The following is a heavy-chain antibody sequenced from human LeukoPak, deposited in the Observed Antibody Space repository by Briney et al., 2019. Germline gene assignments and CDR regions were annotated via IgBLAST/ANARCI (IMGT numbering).Heavy chain of an antibody. J-gene: IGHJ6*03. Sequence: ASVKVSCKASGYTFTGYYMHWVRQAPGQGLEWVGWINPNSGGTNYAQKFQGRVTMTGDTSISTAYMELSSLRSDDTAVYYCARLYSGYGNYYYYMDVWGKGTTVTVSS. D-gene: IGHD5-12*01. CDR1: GYTFTGYY. CDR3: ARLYSGYGNYYYYMDV. CDR2: INPNSGGT. V-gene: IGHV1-2*02.